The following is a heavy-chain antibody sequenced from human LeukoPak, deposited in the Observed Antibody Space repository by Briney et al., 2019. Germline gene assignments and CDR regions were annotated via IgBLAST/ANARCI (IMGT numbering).Heavy chain of an antibody. J-gene: IGHJ6*03. CDR3: ARVGTVTTRPYYYYMDV. V-gene: IGHV4-59*01. CDR1: GGSISSYY. CDR2: IYYSGST. Sequence: SETLSLTCTVSGGSISSYYWSWIRQPPVKGLEWIGYIYYSGSTNYNPSLKSRVTISVDTSKNQFSLKLSSVTAADTAVYYCARVGTVTTRPYYYYMDVWGKGTTVTVSS. D-gene: IGHD4-17*01.